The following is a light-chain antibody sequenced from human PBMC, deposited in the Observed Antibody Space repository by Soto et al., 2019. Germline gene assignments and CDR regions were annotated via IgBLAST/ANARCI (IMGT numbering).Light chain of an antibody. CDR2: GAS. V-gene: IGKV3-20*01. J-gene: IGKJ2*01. CDR3: HQFGSSPLAFT. CDR1: QSVSTRY. Sequence: ESMLTQSPGTRSLSPGERATLSGRVSQSVSTRYLAWYQQKPGQAPRLLIYGASIRAAGIPDRFSGSGSGTDFTLTISRLEPEDFAVYYCHQFGSSPLAFTFGQGTKLEI.